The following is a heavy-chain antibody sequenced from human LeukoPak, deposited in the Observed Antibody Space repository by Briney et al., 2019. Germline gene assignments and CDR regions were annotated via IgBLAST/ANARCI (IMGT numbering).Heavy chain of an antibody. CDR3: ARGHSAYVWGSYRPRNWFDP. CDR2: INHSGST. D-gene: IGHD3-16*02. J-gene: IGHJ5*02. V-gene: IGHV4-34*01. CDR1: GGSFSGYY. Sequence: PSETLSLTCAVYGGSFSGYYWSWIRQPPGKGLEWIGEINHSGSTNYNPSLKSRVTISVDTSKNQFSLKLSSVTAADTAVYYCARGHSAYVWGSYRPRNWFDPWGQGTLVTVSS.